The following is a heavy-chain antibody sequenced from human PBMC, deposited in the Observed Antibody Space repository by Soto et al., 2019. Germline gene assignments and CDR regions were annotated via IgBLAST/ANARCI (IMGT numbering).Heavy chain of an antibody. J-gene: IGHJ4*02. D-gene: IGHD3-9*01. CDR1: GYTFTSYA. V-gene: IGHV1-69*13. CDR3: AVGSNGPEIAGAGYFS. Sequence: ASVKVSCKASGYTFTSYAMHWVRQAPGQRLEWMGWIIPIFGTANYAQKFQGRVTITADESTTTAYLELSSLTSEDTAMYYCAVGSNGPEIAGAGYFSGAQGPLV. CDR2: IIPIFGTA.